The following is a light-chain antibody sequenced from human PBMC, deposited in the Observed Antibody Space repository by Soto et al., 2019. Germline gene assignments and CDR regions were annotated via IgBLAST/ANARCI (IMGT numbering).Light chain of an antibody. CDR3: QQYDNWPLGT. CDR1: QSVGSN. CDR2: GAS. J-gene: IGKJ4*01. V-gene: IGKV3-15*01. Sequence: DIVMTQSPATLSVSPGEGATLSCRASQSVGSNLDWYQQKPGRAPRLLIYGASTRATDISARFSASGFGTDFTLTISSLQSEDFAVYYCQQYDNWPLGTFGGGTKVEI.